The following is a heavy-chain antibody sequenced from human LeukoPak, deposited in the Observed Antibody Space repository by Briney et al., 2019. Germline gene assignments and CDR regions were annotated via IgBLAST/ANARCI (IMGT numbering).Heavy chain of an antibody. D-gene: IGHD3-22*01. CDR1: GLTFSSYA. V-gene: IGHV3-30-3*01. CDR2: ISYDGSNK. CDR3: ARGPYYYDSSGYYTDY. Sequence: PGRSLRLSCAASGLTFSSYAMHWVRQPPGKGLEWVAVISYDGSNKYYADSVKGRFTISRDNSKNTLYLQMNSLRAEDTAVYYCARGPYYYDSSGYYTDYWGQGTLVTVSS. J-gene: IGHJ4*02.